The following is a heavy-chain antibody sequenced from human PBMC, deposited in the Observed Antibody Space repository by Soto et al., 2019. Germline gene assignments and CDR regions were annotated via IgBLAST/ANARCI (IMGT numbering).Heavy chain of an antibody. J-gene: IGHJ6*02. V-gene: IGHV1-2*02. Sequence: QVQLVQSGAEVKKPGASVKVSCTTSGYIFTDYHIHWVRQAPGQGLEWMGFINPKSGDTDFAQKFTGRVTMTRDTSFNLVRMEVSGLMSDDAAVYYCARDARGTRGFDEMDIWGQGTTVAVSS. CDR3: ARDARGTRGFDEMDI. CDR1: GYIFTDYH. D-gene: IGHD3-9*01. CDR2: INPKSGDT.